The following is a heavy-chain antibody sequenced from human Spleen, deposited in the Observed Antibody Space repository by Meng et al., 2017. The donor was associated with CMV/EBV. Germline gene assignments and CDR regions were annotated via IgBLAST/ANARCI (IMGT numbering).Heavy chain of an antibody. V-gene: IGHV4-31*02. Sequence: SGGSISSGGYYWSWIRQHPGKGLEWIGYIYYSGSTYYNPSLKSRVTISVDTSKNQFSLKLSSVTAADTAVYYCARDYGSGSPHGFDPWGQGTLVTVSS. CDR3: ARDYGSGSPHGFDP. D-gene: IGHD3-10*01. CDR1: GGSISSGGYY. CDR2: IYYSGST. J-gene: IGHJ5*02.